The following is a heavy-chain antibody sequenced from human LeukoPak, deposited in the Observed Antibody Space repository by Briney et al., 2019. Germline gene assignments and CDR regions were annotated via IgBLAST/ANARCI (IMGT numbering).Heavy chain of an antibody. CDR1: GFSLSTSGVG. D-gene: IGHD2-15*01. J-gene: IGHJ5*02. Sequence: SGPTLVKPTQTLTLTCTFSGFSLSTSGVGVGWIRQPPGKSLAWLALIYWDDDKRYSPSLKSRLTITKDTSKNQVVLTMTNMDPVDTATYYCAPQDHAGSWFDPWGQGTLVTVSS. CDR2: IYWDDDK. V-gene: IGHV2-5*02. CDR3: APQDHAGSWFDP.